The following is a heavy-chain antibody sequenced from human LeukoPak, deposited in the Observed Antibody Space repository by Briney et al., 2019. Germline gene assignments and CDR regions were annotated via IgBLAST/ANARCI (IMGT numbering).Heavy chain of an antibody. J-gene: IGHJ5*02. D-gene: IGHD2-2*01. CDR2: IYYSGGT. Sequence: SQTLSLTCTVSGGSISSGGYYWSWIRQHPGKGLEWIGYIYYSGGTYYNPSLKSRVTISVDTSKNQFSLKLSSVTAADTAVYYCARDAMGPGWFDPWGQGTLVTVSS. CDR1: GGSISSGGYY. CDR3: ARDAMGPGWFDP. V-gene: IGHV4-31*03.